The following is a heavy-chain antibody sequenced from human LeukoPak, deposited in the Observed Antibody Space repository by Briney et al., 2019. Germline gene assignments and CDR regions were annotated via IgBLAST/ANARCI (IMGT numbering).Heavy chain of an antibody. CDR1: GFTFSRYA. J-gene: IGHJ4*02. V-gene: IGHV3-23*01. CDR2: ISGRGGST. Sequence: GGSLRLSCAASGFTFSRYAMSSGRQAPGKGLEWVSAISGRGGSTYYADSVKGRFTISRDNSKNTLYLQMNSLRAEDTAVYYCARVEYSSSPPFDDWGQGTLVTVSS. D-gene: IGHD6-6*01. CDR3: ARVEYSSSPPFDD.